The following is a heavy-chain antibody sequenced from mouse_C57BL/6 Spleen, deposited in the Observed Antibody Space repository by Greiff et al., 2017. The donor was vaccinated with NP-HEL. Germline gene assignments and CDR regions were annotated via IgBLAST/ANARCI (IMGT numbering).Heavy chain of an antibody. CDR3: TRYYGSTFYFGY. D-gene: IGHD1-1*01. J-gene: IGHJ2*01. CDR1: GYTFTSYW. V-gene: IGHV1-5*01. Sequence: EVQLQQSGTVLARPGASVKMSCKTSGYTFTSYWMHWVKQRPGQGLEWIGAIYPGNSDTSYNQKFKGKAKLTAVTSASTAYMELSSLTNEDSAVYYCTRYYGSTFYFGYWGQGTTLTVSS. CDR2: IYPGNSDT.